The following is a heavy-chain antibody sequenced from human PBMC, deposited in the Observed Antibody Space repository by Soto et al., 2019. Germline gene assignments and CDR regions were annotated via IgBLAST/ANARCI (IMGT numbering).Heavy chain of an antibody. J-gene: IGHJ3*02. CDR1: GFTCSSYW. CDR2: IQQDVSGT. V-gene: IGHV3-7*04. Sequence: EVQLVESGGGLVQPGGSLRLSCAASGFTCSSYWMSWVRQAPGKGLEGVANIQQDVSGTYYVDSVKGRFTISRDNAKNALYLQMNRLRAEDSAVYSCARVRGRSCSGVTCYGAFDIWGQGKMVTVSS. CDR3: ARVRGRSCSGVTCYGAFDI. D-gene: IGHD2-15*01.